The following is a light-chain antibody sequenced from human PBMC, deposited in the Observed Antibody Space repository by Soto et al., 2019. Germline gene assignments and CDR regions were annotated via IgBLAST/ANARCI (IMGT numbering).Light chain of an antibody. V-gene: IGKV3-15*01. Sequence: EIVMTQSPATLSVSPGERATLSCRASQSVSSDLAWYHQKPGQAPRLLIYGASTRATGIPARFSGSGFGTEFTLTINSLQSEDFAVYYCQQYNKWPRTFGQGTKVEIK. CDR1: QSVSSD. CDR3: QQYNKWPRT. J-gene: IGKJ1*01. CDR2: GAS.